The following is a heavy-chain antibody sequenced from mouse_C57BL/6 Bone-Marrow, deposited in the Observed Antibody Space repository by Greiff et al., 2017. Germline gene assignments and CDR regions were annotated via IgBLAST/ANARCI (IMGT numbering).Heavy chain of an antibody. J-gene: IGHJ3*01. V-gene: IGHV1-9*01. CDR3: ARGDDSIWFAY. CDR2: IIPGSGST. Sequence: VQLVESGAELMKPGASVKLSCAASGFTFTGYWIEWVQQTPGHGLEWIGDIIPGSGSTNYTDNFKGQATITADTAPNTPYMQLSRLTTEDSAIYYCARGDDSIWFAYWGQGTLVTVSA. D-gene: IGHD2-13*01. CDR1: GFTFTGYW.